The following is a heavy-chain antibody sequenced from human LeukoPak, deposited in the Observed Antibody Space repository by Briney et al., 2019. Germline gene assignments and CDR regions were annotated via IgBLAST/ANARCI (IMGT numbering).Heavy chain of an antibody. J-gene: IGHJ4*02. D-gene: IGHD5-24*01. CDR2: IRMDGGEQ. CDR3: ARDKGYNSAY. Sequence: GGSLRLSCAASGFTFSSYWMTWVRQTPGKGLEGGANIRMDGGEQYYMDSVEGRFTISRDNAKNSLYLQMYSLSPEDTAVYYCARDKGYNSAYWGRGTLVTVSS. CDR1: GFTFSSYW. V-gene: IGHV3-7*01.